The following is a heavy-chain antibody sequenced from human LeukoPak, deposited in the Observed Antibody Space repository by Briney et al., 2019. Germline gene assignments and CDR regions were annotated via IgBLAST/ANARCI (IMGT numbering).Heavy chain of an antibody. D-gene: IGHD5-12*01. Sequence: GGSLRLSCAASGFTFSSYGMHWVRQAPGKGLEWVAVISYDGSNKYYADSVKGRFTISRDNSKNTLYLQMNSLRAEDTAVYYCAKEGKHIVATITRCLDYWGQGTLVTVSS. CDR1: GFTFSSYG. CDR3: AKEGKHIVATITRCLDY. V-gene: IGHV3-30*18. CDR2: ISYDGSNK. J-gene: IGHJ4*02.